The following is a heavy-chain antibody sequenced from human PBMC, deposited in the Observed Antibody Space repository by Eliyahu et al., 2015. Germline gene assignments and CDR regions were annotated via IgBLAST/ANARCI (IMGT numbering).Heavy chain of an antibody. CDR2: IDDNSGAI. J-gene: IGHJ2*01. V-gene: IGHV3-48*02. CDR1: XXTFNXXX. D-gene: IGHD5-18*01. CDR3: AKDMGMQLWKRFWYFDL. Sequence: EVQLVESGGGLVQPGGSLXLSCTASXXTFNXXXMNWVRQAPGKGLEWVASIDDNSGAIFYXDSVKGRFTVSRDNAERSLYLQMNRLRDEDTAVYYCAKDMGMQLWKRFWYFDLWGRGTLVTVSS.